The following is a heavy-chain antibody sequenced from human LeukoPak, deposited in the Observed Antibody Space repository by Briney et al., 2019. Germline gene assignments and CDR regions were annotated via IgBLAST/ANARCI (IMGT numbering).Heavy chain of an antibody. V-gene: IGHV4-59*08. CDR3: ARSGRVDTGYLGYYSYYGMDV. Sequence: SETLSLTCTVSGGSISSHYWSWIRQPPGKGLEWIGYIYYNGSTNNNPSLKSRVTISVDTSKNQFSLKLSSVTAADTAVYYCARSGRVDTGYLGYYSYYGMDVWGQGTTVTVSS. CDR1: GGSISSHY. D-gene: IGHD5-18*01. CDR2: IYYNGST. J-gene: IGHJ6*02.